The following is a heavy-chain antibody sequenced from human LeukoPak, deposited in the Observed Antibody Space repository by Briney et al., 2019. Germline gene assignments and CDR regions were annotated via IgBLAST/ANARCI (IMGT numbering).Heavy chain of an antibody. J-gene: IGHJ4*02. Sequence: GSLRLSCAASGFTFSDYYMSWIRQAPGKGLEWVSYISSSGSTIYYADSVKGRFTISRDNSKNTLYLQMGSLRAEDMAVYYCARGPDYYGSGSYYAPLDYWGQGTLVTVSS. V-gene: IGHV3-11*04. CDR1: GFTFSDYY. CDR3: ARGPDYYGSGSYYAPLDY. CDR2: ISSSGSTI. D-gene: IGHD3-10*01.